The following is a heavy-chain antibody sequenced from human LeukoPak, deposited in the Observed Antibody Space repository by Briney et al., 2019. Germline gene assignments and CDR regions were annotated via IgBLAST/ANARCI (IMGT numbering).Heavy chain of an antibody. D-gene: IGHD3-9*01. J-gene: IGHJ4*02. Sequence: GGSLRLSCAASGFTFSSYAMHWVRQAPGKGLEWVAVISYDGSNKYYADSVKGRFTISRDNSKNTLYLQMNSLRAEDTAVYYCARGPDPHFDWLFFDYWGQGTLVTVSS. CDR2: ISYDGSNK. CDR1: GFTFSSYA. CDR3: ARGPDPHFDWLFFDY. V-gene: IGHV3-30-3*01.